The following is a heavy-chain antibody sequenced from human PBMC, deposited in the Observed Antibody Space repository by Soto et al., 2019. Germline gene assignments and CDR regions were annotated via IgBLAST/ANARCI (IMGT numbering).Heavy chain of an antibody. CDR1: GFTFSSYA. J-gene: IGHJ4*02. CDR2: ISGSGGST. D-gene: IGHD1-26*01. Sequence: GGSLRLSCAASGFTFSSYAMSWVRQAPGKGLEWVSAISGSGGSTYYADSVKGRFTISRDNSKNTLYLQMNSLRAEDTAEFYCAKVPYSGSYLNYFDYWGQGTLVTVSS. V-gene: IGHV3-23*01. CDR3: AKVPYSGSYLNYFDY.